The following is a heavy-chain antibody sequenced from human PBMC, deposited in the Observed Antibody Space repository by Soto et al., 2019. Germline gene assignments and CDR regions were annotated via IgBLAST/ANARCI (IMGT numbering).Heavy chain of an antibody. CDR1: GYTLTELS. D-gene: IGHD3-10*01. Sequence: GASVKVSGTVSGYTLTELSMHCVRQAPGKGLEWMGGFDPEDGETIYAQKFQGRVTMTEDTSTDTAYMELSSLRSEDTAVYYCATAGLGELLDPYYYYGMDVWGQGTTVTVSS. V-gene: IGHV1-24*01. CDR2: FDPEDGET. CDR3: ATAGLGELLDPYYYYGMDV. J-gene: IGHJ6*02.